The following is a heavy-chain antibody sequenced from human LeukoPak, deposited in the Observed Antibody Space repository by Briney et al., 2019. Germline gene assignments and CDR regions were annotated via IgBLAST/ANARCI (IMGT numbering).Heavy chain of an antibody. CDR2: ISTSSIYI. V-gene: IGHV3-21*01. Sequence: GGSLRLSCAASGFTFSSYSMNWVRQAPGKGLEWVSSISTSSIYIYYADSMKGRFTISRDNAKNSLYLQMNSLTAEDTAVYYCARHSDYDILTGPSDYWGQGTLVTVSS. CDR3: ARHSDYDILTGPSDY. CDR1: GFTFSSYS. J-gene: IGHJ4*02. D-gene: IGHD3-9*01.